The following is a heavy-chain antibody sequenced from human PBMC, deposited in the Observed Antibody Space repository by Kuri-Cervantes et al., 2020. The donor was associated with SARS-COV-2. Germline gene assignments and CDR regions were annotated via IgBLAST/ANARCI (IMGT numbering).Heavy chain of an antibody. CDR1: GFTFSSYS. CDR3: ARDSVRYYYDSSGYYPPRDYYYYGMDV. D-gene: IGHD3-22*01. J-gene: IGHJ6*02. Sequence: GESLKISCAASGFTFSSYSMNWVRQAPGKGLEWVSYISSSSSTIYYADSVKGRFTISRDNAKNSLYLQMSSLRAEDTAVYYCARDSVRYYYDSSGYYPPRDYYYYGMDVWGQGTTVTVSS. CDR2: ISSSSSTI. V-gene: IGHV3-48*01.